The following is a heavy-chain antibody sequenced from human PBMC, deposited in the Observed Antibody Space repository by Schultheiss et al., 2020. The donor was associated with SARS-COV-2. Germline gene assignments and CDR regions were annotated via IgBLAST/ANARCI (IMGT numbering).Heavy chain of an antibody. CDR1: GFTFSDYY. CDR3: TIPGRLMAYSTGDY. V-gene: IGHV3-11*04. J-gene: IGHJ4*02. CDR2: IDGSGRHK. Sequence: GGSLRLSCAASGFTFSDYYMSWIRQAAGKGLEWVSSIDGSGRHKYYADSLRGRFTVSRDNARNSVFLLLNSLRPDDTSFYYCTIPGRLMAYSTGDYWGQGTMVTVSS. D-gene: IGHD2-21*01.